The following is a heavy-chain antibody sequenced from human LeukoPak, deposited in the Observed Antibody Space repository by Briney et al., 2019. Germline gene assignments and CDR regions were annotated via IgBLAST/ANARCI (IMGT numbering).Heavy chain of an antibody. D-gene: IGHD1-26*01. J-gene: IGHJ5*02. CDR1: GYTFTTYH. CDR2: ISAYNGNT. V-gene: IGHV1-18*01. CDR3: ARDGGTYYEDWFDP. Sequence: ASVKVSCKASGYTFTTYHISWVRQAPGQGLEWMGWISAYNGNTNYAQKLQGRVTMTTDTSTNTAYMELRSLRSDDTAVYYCARDGGTYYEDWFDPWGQGTLVTVSS.